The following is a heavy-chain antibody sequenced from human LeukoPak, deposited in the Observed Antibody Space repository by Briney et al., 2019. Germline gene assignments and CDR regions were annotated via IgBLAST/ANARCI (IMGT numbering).Heavy chain of an antibody. V-gene: IGHV4-59*08. CDR2: VYYTGST. Sequence: PSETLSLTCSVSGGSVSSYYWSWIRQPPGKGLEWIGYVYYTGSTNYNPSLKSRVTMFEDKSKNQFSLRLYSVTVADTAVYYCATEYSSPKYAFDIWGQGTMVTVSS. J-gene: IGHJ3*02. CDR1: GGSVSSYY. CDR3: ATEYSSPKYAFDI. D-gene: IGHD6-6*01.